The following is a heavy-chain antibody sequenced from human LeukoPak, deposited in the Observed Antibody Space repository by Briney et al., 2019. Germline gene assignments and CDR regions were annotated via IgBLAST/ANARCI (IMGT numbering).Heavy chain of an antibody. V-gene: IGHV4-4*02. Sequence: PSETLSLTCAVSGGSISSSNWWSWVRQPPGKGLEWIGEIYQSGSTNYNPSLKSRVTILVDNSKNQFSLKVSSVTAADTAVYFCARSVSGSYGAFDIWGQGTLVTVSS. D-gene: IGHD1-26*01. CDR1: GGSISSSNW. CDR2: IYQSGST. CDR3: ARSVSGSYGAFDI. J-gene: IGHJ3*02.